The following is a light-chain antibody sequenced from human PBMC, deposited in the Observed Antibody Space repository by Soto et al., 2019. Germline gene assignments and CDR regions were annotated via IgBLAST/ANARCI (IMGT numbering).Light chain of an antibody. J-gene: IGKJ1*01. V-gene: IGKV1-39*01. Sequence: EIQMTQSPSSLSASVGDRVTISCRASQSISTYLNWYQQKPGTAPRLLIYRASSVKSGVPPRFSGSGSGRDFTLTISSLRPEDSATYFCQHSYSSPPWTFGQGTKVEVK. CDR2: RAS. CDR1: QSISTY. CDR3: QHSYSSPPWT.